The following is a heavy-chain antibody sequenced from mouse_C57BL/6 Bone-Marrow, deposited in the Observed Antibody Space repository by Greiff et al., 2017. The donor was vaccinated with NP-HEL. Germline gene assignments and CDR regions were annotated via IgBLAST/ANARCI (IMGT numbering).Heavy chain of an antibody. CDR3: ARDRDPYWYFDV. CDR1: GYSFTGYY. D-gene: IGHD3-1*01. Sequence: VQLQQSGPELVKPGASVKISCKASGYSFTGYYMNWVKQSPEKSLEWIGEINPSTGGTTYNQKFKAKATLTVDKSSSTAYMQLKSLTSEDSAVYYCARDRDPYWYFDVWGTGTTVTVSS. V-gene: IGHV1-42*01. J-gene: IGHJ1*03. CDR2: INPSTGGT.